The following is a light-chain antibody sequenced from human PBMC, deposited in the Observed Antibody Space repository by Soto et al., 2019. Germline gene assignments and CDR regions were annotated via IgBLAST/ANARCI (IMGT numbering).Light chain of an antibody. V-gene: IGLV2-11*01. Sequence: QSALTQPRSVSGSPGQSVTISCTGTSSDVGGYNFVSWYQHHQGKSPKLMIYDVSERPSGVPVRFSGSNSGSTAPLTISGLQAEDEADYYCCSYAGSYTLVFGGGTKLTVL. CDR3: CSYAGSYTLV. J-gene: IGLJ3*02. CDR1: SSDVGGYNF. CDR2: DVS.